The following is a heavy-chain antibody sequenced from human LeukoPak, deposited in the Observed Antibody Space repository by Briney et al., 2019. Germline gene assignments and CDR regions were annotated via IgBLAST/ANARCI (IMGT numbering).Heavy chain of an antibody. D-gene: IGHD3-22*01. CDR2: IYYSGST. J-gene: IGHJ4*02. V-gene: IGHV4-39*07. CDR3: AKELRLYYYDSSGPFDY. Sequence: SETLSLTCTVSGGSISSSSYYWGWIRQPPGKGLEWIGSIYYSGSTYYNPSLKSRVTISVDTSKNQFSLKLSSVTAADTAVYYCAKELRLYYYDSSGPFDYWGQGTLVTVSS. CDR1: GGSISSSSYY.